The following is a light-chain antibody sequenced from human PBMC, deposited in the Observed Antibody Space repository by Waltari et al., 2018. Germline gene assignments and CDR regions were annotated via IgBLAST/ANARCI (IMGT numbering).Light chain of an antibody. CDR3: QQCFYWPRT. J-gene: IGKJ1*01. CDR2: DAS. CDR1: QNINTD. Sequence: EIVLTQSPGTVSLSPGERATLSCRASQNINTDLVWYQQKPGQPPRLLIYDASNRASGIPPRFSGSGSGTDFTLIISNLEPEDFAVYFCQQCFYWPRTFGQGTKIEMK. V-gene: IGKV3-11*01.